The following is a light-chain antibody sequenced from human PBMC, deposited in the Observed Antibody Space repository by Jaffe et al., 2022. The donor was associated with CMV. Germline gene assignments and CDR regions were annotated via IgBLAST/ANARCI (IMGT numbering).Light chain of an antibody. J-gene: IGKJ4*01. V-gene: IGKV3-20*01. CDR2: GAS. CDR1: QSVSSTF. Sequence: EIVLTQSPGTLSLSPGERATLSCRASQSVSSTFLAWYQHEPGRAPRLLIHGASNRATGIPDRFSGSGSGTDFTLTISRLEPEDFAMYYCQHYGTSPPITFGGGTKVEI. CDR3: QHYGTSPPIT.